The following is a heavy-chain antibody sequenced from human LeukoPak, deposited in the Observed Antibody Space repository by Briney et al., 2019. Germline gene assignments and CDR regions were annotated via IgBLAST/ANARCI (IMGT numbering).Heavy chain of an antibody. CDR2: ISSSSSYI. CDR1: GFTSSSYS. Sequence: GGSLRLSCAASGFTSSSYSMNWVRQAPGKGLEWVSSISSSSSYIYYADSVKGRFTISRDNAKNSLYLQMNSLRAEDTAVYYCARHADIVVVPAAKGGIDYWGQGTLVTVSS. V-gene: IGHV3-21*01. CDR3: ARHADIVVVPAAKGGIDY. D-gene: IGHD2-2*01. J-gene: IGHJ4*02.